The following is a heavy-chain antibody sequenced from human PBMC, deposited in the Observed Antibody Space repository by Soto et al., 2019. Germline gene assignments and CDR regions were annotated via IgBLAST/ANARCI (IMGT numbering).Heavy chain of an antibody. V-gene: IGHV4-30-4*01. Sequence: SETLSLTCTVSGGSLNRGGYYWSCIRQPPGKGLEWIGYIYYSGSTYYNPSLKSRVTISVDTSKNQFSLKLSSVTAADTAVYYCAREFRDWGSGSYHDAFDIWGQGTMVT. CDR3: AREFRDWGSGSYHDAFDI. CDR2: IYYSGST. CDR1: GGSLNRGGYY. J-gene: IGHJ3*02. D-gene: IGHD3-10*01.